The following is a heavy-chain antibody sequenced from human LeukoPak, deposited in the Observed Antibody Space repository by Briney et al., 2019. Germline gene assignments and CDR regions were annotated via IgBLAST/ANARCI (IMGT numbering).Heavy chain of an antibody. CDR3: ARGTGGYSYGSPLDY. CDR1: GFTFSSYA. D-gene: IGHD5-18*01. V-gene: IGHV3-23*01. J-gene: IGHJ4*02. CDR2: ISGSGGST. Sequence: GGSLRLSCAASGFTFSSYAMSWVRQAPGKGVEWVSAISGSGGSTYYADSVKGRFTISRDNSKNTLYLQMNSLRAEGTAVYYCARGTGGYSYGSPLDYWGQGTLVTVSS.